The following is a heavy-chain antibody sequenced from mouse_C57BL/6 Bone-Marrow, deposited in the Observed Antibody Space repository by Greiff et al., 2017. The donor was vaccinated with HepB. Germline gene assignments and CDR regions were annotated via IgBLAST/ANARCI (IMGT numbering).Heavy chain of an antibody. CDR3: ARGWFPYYAMDY. CDR2: INPSTGGT. CDR1: GYSFTGYY. D-gene: IGHD2-3*01. J-gene: IGHJ4*01. Sequence: EVQLQQSGPELVKPGASVKISCKASGYSFTGYYMNWVKQSPEKSLEWIGEINPSTGGTTYNQKFKAKATLTVDKSSSTAYMQLKSLTSEDSAVYYCARGWFPYYAMDYWGQGTSVTVSS. V-gene: IGHV1-42*01.